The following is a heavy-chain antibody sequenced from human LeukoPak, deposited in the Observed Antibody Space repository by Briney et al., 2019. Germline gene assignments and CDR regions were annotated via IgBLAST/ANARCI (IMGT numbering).Heavy chain of an antibody. CDR1: VFTFNAYS. CDR2: ITSSGSYI. CDR3: ARGTDSGYDSTGSFDY. Sequence: PGGSLRLSCAASVFTFNAYSMNWFRQAPGQGLEWVSSITSSGSYIYYRHSLKGRFTISRDNAKNSLYLQMNSLSEADTAVYYCARGTDSGYDSTGSFDYRGQGALVTVSS. D-gene: IGHD5-12*01. V-gene: IGHV3-21*01. J-gene: IGHJ4*02.